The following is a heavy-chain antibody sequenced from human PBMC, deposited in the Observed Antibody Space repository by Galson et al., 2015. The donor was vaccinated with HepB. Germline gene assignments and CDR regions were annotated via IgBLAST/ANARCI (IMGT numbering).Heavy chain of an antibody. CDR1: GFTFSSYG. D-gene: IGHD2-15*01. CDR2: IRYDGSNK. J-gene: IGHJ2*01. CDR3: AKDNCSGGSCYSGAFDI. V-gene: IGHV3-30*02. Sequence: SLRLSCAASGFTFSSYGMHWVRQAPGKGLEWVAFIRYDGSNKYYADSVKGRFTISRDNSKNTLYLQMNSLRAEDTAVYYCAKDNCSGGSCYSGAFDIWGRGTLVTVSS.